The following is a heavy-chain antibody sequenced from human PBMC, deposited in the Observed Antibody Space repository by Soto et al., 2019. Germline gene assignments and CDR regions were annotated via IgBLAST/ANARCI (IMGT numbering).Heavy chain of an antibody. J-gene: IGHJ4*02. Sequence: HWGSIGLSCAASGFSLSIYGMAGFRQAQGKGLEWVSAIRGSASSTYYAGSVKGRFTISRDNSKEILYLPMNSLRAEDTAEYCCATDAARELLRTCCDYWGQGTLVTVSS. CDR2: IRGSASST. V-gene: IGHV3-23*01. CDR1: GFSLSIYG. CDR3: ATDAARELLRTCCDY. D-gene: IGHD1-26*01.